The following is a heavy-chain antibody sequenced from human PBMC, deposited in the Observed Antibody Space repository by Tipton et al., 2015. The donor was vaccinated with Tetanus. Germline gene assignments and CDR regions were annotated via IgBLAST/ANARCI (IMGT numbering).Heavy chain of an antibody. CDR1: GGPLRSGDHY. CDR2: ISSSGST. D-gene: IGHD5-12*01. CDR3: ARPGVGGYTGYYFDF. V-gene: IGHV4-61*08. Sequence: TLSLTCTVSGGPLRSGDHYWSWIRQPPGKGLEWLAYISSSGSTNSNYSLKSRITISRDTSKNQFSLKLDSVTAADAAVYYCARPGVGGYTGYYFDFWGQGTVVTVSS. J-gene: IGHJ4*02.